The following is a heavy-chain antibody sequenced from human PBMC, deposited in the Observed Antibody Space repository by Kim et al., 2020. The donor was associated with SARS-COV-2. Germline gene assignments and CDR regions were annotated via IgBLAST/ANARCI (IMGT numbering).Heavy chain of an antibody. J-gene: IGHJ4*02. V-gene: IGHV3-7*01. CDR2: IKQDGSEK. Sequence: GGSLRLSCAASGFPFSTYWMNWVRQAPGRGLEWVANIKQDGSEKNYVDSVKGRFTVSRDNAKNSLYLQMNSLRAEDTAVYYCTSPARAFPSHYWGQGTLVTVSS. CDR3: TSPARAFPSHY. CDR1: GFPFSTYW.